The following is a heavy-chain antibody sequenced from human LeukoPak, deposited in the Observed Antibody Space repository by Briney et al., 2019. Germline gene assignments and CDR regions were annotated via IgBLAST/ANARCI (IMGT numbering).Heavy chain of an antibody. J-gene: IGHJ5*02. V-gene: IGHV4-38-2*02. CDR2: VYHTGTT. D-gene: IGHD2-15*01. Sequence: SETLSLTCTVSGYSISSGYYWGWIRQPPGKGLEWIVSVYHTGTTYYNPSLNSRVTISVDASKNQFSLKLGSVTAADTAVYYCARGPWRVAATLNWFDPWGQGTLVTVSS. CDR3: ARGPWRVAATLNWFDP. CDR1: GYSISSGYY.